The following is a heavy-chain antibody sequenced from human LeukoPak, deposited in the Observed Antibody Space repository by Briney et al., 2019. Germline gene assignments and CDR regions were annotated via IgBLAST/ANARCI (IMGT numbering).Heavy chain of an antibody. Sequence: KSSETLSLTCTVSGGSISSSNYYWGWIRQPPGKGLEWIGSIYFSGNTYYNPSLKSRVTISVDMSKDQFSLKLSSLTAADTAFSYCARHHMVRGVNPSGRFDPWGQAILITVSS. CDR2: IYFSGNT. CDR1: GGSISSSNYY. CDR3: ARHHMVRGVNPSGRFDP. D-gene: IGHD3-10*01. J-gene: IGHJ5*02. V-gene: IGHV4-39*01.